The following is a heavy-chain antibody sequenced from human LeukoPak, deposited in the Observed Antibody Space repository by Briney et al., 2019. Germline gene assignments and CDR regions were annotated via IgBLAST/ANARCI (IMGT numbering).Heavy chain of an antibody. CDR2: INPNSGGT. D-gene: IGHD3-9*01. CDR1: GYTFTGHY. CDR3: ARDKAELRYFDWLSSHYYYYMDV. J-gene: IGHJ6*03. V-gene: IGHV1-2*02. Sequence: ASVKVSCKASGYTFTGHYMHWVRQAPGQGLEWMGWINPNSGGTNYAQKFQGRVTMTRDTSISTAYMELSRLRSDDTAVYYCARDKAELRYFDWLSSHYYYYMDVWGKGTTVTVSS.